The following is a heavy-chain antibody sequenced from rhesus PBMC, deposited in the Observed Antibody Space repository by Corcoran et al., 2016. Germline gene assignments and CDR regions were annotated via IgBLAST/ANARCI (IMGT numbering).Heavy chain of an antibody. V-gene: IGHV3S25*01. CDR2: INGGGGSP. CDR3: AKVEIRGDYYGLDS. D-gene: IGHD3-9*01. Sequence: EVQLVESGGGLAKPGGSLRLSCAASGFTFSSYWMNWVRQAPGKGLEWVSAINGGGGSPYYADSVKCRFTISRDNSKNTLSLQMNSLRAEDTAVYYCAKVEIRGDYYGLDSWGQGVVVTVSS. J-gene: IGHJ6*01. CDR1: GFTFSSYW.